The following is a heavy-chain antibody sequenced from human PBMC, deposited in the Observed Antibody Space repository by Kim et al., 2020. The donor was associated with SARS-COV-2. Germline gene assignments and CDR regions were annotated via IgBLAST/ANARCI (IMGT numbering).Heavy chain of an antibody. D-gene: IGHD5-18*01. J-gene: IGHJ2*01. CDR2: ISGSGGST. V-gene: IGHV3-23*01. Sequence: GGSLRLSCAASGFTFSSYAMSWVRQAPGKGLEWVSAISGSGGSTYYADSVKGRFTISRDNSKNTLYLQMNSLRAEDTAVYYCAKACCGEYSYGSRLYWYFDLWGRGTLVTVSS. CDR3: AKACCGEYSYGSRLYWYFDL. CDR1: GFTFSSYA.